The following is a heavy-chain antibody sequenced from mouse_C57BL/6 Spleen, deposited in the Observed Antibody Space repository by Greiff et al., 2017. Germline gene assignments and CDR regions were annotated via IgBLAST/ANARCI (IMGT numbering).Heavy chain of an antibody. D-gene: IGHD1-1*01. V-gene: IGHV1-9*01. Sequence: QVQLQQSGAELMKPGASVKLSCKATGYTFTGYWIEWVKQRPGHGLEWIGEILPGSGSTNYNEKFKGKATFTADTSSNTAYMQLSSLTTEDSAIYYCARLGYYYGSSYVGGAMDDWGQGTSVTVSS. J-gene: IGHJ4*01. CDR3: ARLGYYYGSSYVGGAMDD. CDR1: GYTFTGYW. CDR2: ILPGSGST.